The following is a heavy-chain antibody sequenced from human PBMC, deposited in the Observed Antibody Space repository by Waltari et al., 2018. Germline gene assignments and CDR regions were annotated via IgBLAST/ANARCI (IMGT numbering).Heavy chain of an antibody. CDR1: GASIRGSNW. V-gene: IGHV4-4*02. D-gene: IGHD2-8*01. Sequence: QMQLQESGPGLVRPSETLSLTCTIFGASIRGSNWWTWVRQAPGKGLEWIGEVHHSGTTYSNPSLKSRLSLSVEESKNQFYLKLTSVTAADTGTYYCARSNGGLLDDWGQGTLVTVSS. J-gene: IGHJ4*02. CDR2: VHHSGTT. CDR3: ARSNGGLLDD.